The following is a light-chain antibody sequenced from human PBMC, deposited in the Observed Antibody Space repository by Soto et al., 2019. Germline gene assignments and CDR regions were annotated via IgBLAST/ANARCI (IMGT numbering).Light chain of an antibody. J-gene: IGKJ2*01. Sequence: EIVLTQSPGTLSLSPGERATLSCRASQSVSSSYLAWYQQKPGQAPRLLIYGASSRATGIPDRFSGSGSGTDFTLTISRLEPEDVAVYFCQQYGRSPPYTFGQGTKVEI. CDR2: GAS. CDR3: QQYGRSPPYT. V-gene: IGKV3-20*01. CDR1: QSVSSSY.